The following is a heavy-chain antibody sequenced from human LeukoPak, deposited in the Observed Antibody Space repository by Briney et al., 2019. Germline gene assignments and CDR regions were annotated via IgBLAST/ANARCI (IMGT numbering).Heavy chain of an antibody. J-gene: IGHJ4*02. CDR1: GGSVSGYH. Sequence: SETLSLTCAVYGGSVSGYHWTWIRQPPGKGLEYIGEINHSGSTNYNPSLKSRVTISVDTSKNQFSLKLSSVTAADTAVYYCARARDDSSGYEDYWGQGTLVTVSS. D-gene: IGHD3-22*01. CDR2: INHSGST. V-gene: IGHV4-34*01. CDR3: ARARDDSSGYEDY.